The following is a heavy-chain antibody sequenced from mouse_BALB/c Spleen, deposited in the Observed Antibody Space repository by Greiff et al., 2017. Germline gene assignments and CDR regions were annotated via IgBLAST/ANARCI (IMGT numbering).Heavy chain of an antibody. Sequence: QVQLKESGPGLVAPSQSLSITCTVSGFSLSRYSVHWVRQPPGKGLEWLGLIWGGGSTDYNSALKSRLSISKDNSKSQVFLKMNSLQTDDTAMYYCASSLVSDYGGFAYWGQGTLVTVSA. D-gene: IGHD1-1*01. J-gene: IGHJ3*01. CDR3: ASSLVSDYGGFAY. CDR1: GFSLSRYS. V-gene: IGHV2-6-4*01. CDR2: IWGGGST.